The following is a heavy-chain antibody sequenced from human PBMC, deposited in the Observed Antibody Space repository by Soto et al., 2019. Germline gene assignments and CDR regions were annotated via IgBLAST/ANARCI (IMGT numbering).Heavy chain of an antibody. J-gene: IGHJ6*02. CDR3: ARDLPIAAALKGYGMDV. CDR2: ISSSSSYI. Sequence: LRLSCAASGFTFSSYSMNWVRQAPGKGLEWVSSISSSSSYIYYADSVKGRFTISRDNAKNSLYLQMNSLRAEDTAVYYCARDLPIAAALKGYGMDVWGQGTTVTVSS. V-gene: IGHV3-21*01. CDR1: GFTFSSYS. D-gene: IGHD6-13*01.